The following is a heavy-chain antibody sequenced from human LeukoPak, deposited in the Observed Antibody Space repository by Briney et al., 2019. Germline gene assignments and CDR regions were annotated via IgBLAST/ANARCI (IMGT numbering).Heavy chain of an antibody. CDR2: ISGSGGST. Sequence: PGGSLRLSCAASGFTFSSYAMSWVRQAPGKGLEWVSAISGSGGSTYYADSVKGRFTISRDNSKSTLYLQMNSLRAEDTAVYYCAKDAGPYSSGWYYYWGQGTLVTVSS. D-gene: IGHD6-19*01. CDR1: GFTFSSYA. J-gene: IGHJ4*02. V-gene: IGHV3-23*01. CDR3: AKDAGPYSSGWYYY.